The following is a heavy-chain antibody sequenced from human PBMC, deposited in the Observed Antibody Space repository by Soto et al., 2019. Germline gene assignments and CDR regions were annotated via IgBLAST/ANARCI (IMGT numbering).Heavy chain of an antibody. D-gene: IGHD6-6*01. V-gene: IGHV1-69*10. CDR3: ARGGYTSPSTHSFRDS. Sequence: SVKVSCKASGGTFSSFAVSWVRQAPGQGLEWMGRSLPMLHTTNYAQKFQDRRTITADTSTNTVYMDLRSLRSKDTAVYFCARGGYTSPSTHSFRDSRGQGTLVTVS. J-gene: IGHJ4*02. CDR2: SLPMLHTT. CDR1: GGTFSSFA.